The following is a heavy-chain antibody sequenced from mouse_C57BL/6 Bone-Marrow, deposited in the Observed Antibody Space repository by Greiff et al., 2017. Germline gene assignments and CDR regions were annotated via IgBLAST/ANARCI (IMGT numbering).Heavy chain of an antibody. D-gene: IGHD3-2*02. CDR3: KGGTTAQEKFAY. Sequence: VQLQQSGAELVRPGASVKLSCTASGFNIKDDYMHWVKQRPEQGLEWIGWLDPENGDSEYASKFQGKATITAATSSNTAYLQLSSLTSEDTAVYYCKGGTTAQEKFAYRGQGTLVTVSA. J-gene: IGHJ3*01. CDR1: GFNIKDDY. CDR2: LDPENGDS. V-gene: IGHV14-4*01.